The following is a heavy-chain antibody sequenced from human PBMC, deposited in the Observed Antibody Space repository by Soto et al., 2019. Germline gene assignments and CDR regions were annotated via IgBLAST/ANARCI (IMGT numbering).Heavy chain of an antibody. Sequence: QVQLVQSGAEVKTPGASVKVSCKASGYTFTSYGISCVRQAPGQGLEWMGWISVYSGNTKYAQKVQGRVTMTTDTSKNTAYMELRSLRSDDTSVYYCARDAIVVVPTAIGSFYGMDVWGLGTTVTVSS. D-gene: IGHD2-2*02. J-gene: IGHJ6*02. CDR1: GYTFTSYG. V-gene: IGHV1-18*01. CDR2: ISVYSGNT. CDR3: ARDAIVVVPTAIGSFYGMDV.